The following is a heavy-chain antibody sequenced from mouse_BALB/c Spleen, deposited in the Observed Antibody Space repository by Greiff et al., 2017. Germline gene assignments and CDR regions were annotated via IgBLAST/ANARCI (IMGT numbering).Heavy chain of an antibody. CDR1: GFTFSSYW. Sequence: DVQLQESGGGLVQPGGSMKLSCVASGFTFSSYWMSWVRQSPEKGLEWVAEIRLKSDNYATHYAESVKGKFTISRDDSKSRLYLQMNSLRAEDTGIYYCTSYYYGSTFDYWGQGTTLTVSS. CDR2: IRLKSDNYAT. J-gene: IGHJ2*01. V-gene: IGHV6-6*02. CDR3: TSYYYGSTFDY. D-gene: IGHD1-1*01.